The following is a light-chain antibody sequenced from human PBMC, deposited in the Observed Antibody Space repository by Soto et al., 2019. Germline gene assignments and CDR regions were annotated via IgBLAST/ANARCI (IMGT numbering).Light chain of an antibody. V-gene: IGKV3-15*01. CDR1: QSVSSN. J-gene: IGKJ5*01. CDR3: QQHNQWPIT. CDR2: GAS. Sequence: EIVMTQSPATLSVSPGERATLSCRASQSVSSNLAWYQQKPGQAPRLLIYGASTRATGIPARFSGSGSGTEFNLTISSLQSEDSAVYYCQQHNQWPITFGQGTRLEIK.